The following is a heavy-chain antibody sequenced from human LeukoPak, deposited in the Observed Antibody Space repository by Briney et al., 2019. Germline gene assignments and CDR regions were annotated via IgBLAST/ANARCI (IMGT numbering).Heavy chain of an antibody. Sequence: PGGSLRLSCAASGITFSNAWMSWVRQAPGKGLEWVGRIKSKTDGGTTDYAAPVKGRFTISRDDSKNTLYLQMNSLKTEDTAVYYCTTDLIVATIQTPRWFDPWGQGTLVTVSS. CDR3: TTDLIVATIQTPRWFDP. V-gene: IGHV3-15*01. J-gene: IGHJ5*02. D-gene: IGHD5-12*01. CDR2: IKSKTDGGTT. CDR1: GITFSNAW.